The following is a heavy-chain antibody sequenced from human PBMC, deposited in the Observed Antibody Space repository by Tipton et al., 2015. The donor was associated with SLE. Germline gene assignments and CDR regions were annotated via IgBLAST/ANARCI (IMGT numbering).Heavy chain of an antibody. CDR2: IHSSGST. CDR1: GGSISSYY. Sequence: GLVKPSETLSLTCTVFGGSISSYYWSWIRQPAGKGLEWIGQIHSSGSTSYNPSLKSPVSISVDMSNNQVSLKLSSVTAADTALYYCARHFSGSYSFDYWGQGKLVTVSS. V-gene: IGHV4-4*07. CDR3: ARHFSGSYSFDY. J-gene: IGHJ4*02. D-gene: IGHD1-26*01.